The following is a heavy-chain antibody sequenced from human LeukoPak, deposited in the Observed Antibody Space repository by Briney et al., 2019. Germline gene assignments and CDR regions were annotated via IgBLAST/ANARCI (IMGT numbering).Heavy chain of an antibody. CDR2: INPSGGST. D-gene: IGHD3-3*01. Sequence: ASVKVSCKASGYTFTSYYMHWVRQAPGQGLEWMGIINPSGGSTSYAQKLQGRVTMTADTSTSTAYMELRRLRSDDTAVYYCARGGSPYSSDTRFIAYWGQATLVTASS. CDR3: ARGGSPYSSDTRFIAY. V-gene: IGHV1-46*01. CDR1: GYTFTSYY. J-gene: IGHJ4*02.